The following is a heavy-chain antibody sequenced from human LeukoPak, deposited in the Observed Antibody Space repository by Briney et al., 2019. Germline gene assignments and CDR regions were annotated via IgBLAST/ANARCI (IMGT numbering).Heavy chain of an antibody. V-gene: IGHV1-24*01. CDR1: GYTLTELS. J-gene: IGHJ4*02. Sequence: ASVKVSCKVSGYTLTELSMHWVRQAPGKGLEWMGGFDPEDGETIYAQKFQGRVTMTEDTSTDTAYMELSSLRAEDTAVYYCARDAGAYDSSGYYYYWGQGTLVTVS. D-gene: IGHD3-22*01. CDR3: ARDAGAYDSSGYYYY. CDR2: FDPEDGET.